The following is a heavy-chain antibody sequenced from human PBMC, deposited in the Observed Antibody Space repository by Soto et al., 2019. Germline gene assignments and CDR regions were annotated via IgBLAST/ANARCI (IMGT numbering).Heavy chain of an antibody. CDR2: INAGNGNT. V-gene: IGHV1-3*01. Sequence: GASVTVSCKASGYTFTSYGIHWVRQAPGQRLEWTGWINAGNGNTKYSEKFQGRVSITRDTSASTAYLELSSLRSEDTAVYYCARHPNYSSAYYHHYYYGMDVWGQGTTVTVSS. CDR3: ARHPNYSSAYYHHYYYGMDV. CDR1: GYTFTSYG. D-gene: IGHD3-22*01. J-gene: IGHJ6*02.